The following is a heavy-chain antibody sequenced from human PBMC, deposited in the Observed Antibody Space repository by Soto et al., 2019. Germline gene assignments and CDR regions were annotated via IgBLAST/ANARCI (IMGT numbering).Heavy chain of an antibody. Sequence: SETLSLTCIVSTGSISNNYCSWIRQPPGKGLEWIGYILYNGNTNYNPSLKSRLTISVDTSTSQFSLKLNSVTAADTAVYYCAITNNPYYFDYWGQGTLVTVSS. D-gene: IGHD1-1*01. CDR2: ILYNGNT. J-gene: IGHJ4*02. CDR3: AITNNPYYFDY. V-gene: IGHV4-59*03. CDR1: TGSISNNY.